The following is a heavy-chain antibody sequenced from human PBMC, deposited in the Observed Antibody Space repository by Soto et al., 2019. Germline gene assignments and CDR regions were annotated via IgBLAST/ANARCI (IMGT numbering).Heavy chain of an antibody. CDR3: ARRYIVVYCSGGSRSDNWFDP. CDR2: IYYSGST. CDR1: GGSISSGGYY. D-gene: IGHD2-15*01. V-gene: IGHV4-31*03. J-gene: IGHJ5*02. Sequence: SETLSLTCTVSGGSISSGGYYWSWIRQHPGKGLEWIGYIYYSGSTYYNPSLKSRVTISVDTSKNQFSLKLSSVTAADTAVYYCARRYIVVYCSGGSRSDNWFDPSGQGTLVTVSS.